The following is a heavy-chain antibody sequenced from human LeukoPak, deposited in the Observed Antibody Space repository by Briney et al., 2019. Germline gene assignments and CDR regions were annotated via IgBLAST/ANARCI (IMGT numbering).Heavy chain of an antibody. CDR2: IYTSGST. D-gene: IGHD3-3*01. CDR3: ARGAGGVVIGPFRY. Sequence: SETPSLTCTVSGGSISSYYWSWIRQPAGKGLEWIGRIYTSGSTNYNPSLKSRVTMSVDTSKNQFSLKLSSVTAADTAVYYCARGAGGVVIGPFRYWGQGTLVTVSS. CDR1: GGSISSYY. J-gene: IGHJ4*02. V-gene: IGHV4-4*07.